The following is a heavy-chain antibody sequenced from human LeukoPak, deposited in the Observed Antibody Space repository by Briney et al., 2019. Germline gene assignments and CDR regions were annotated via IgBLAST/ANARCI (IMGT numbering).Heavy chain of an antibody. CDR2: ISSSSSYI. V-gene: IGHV3-21*01. J-gene: IGHJ4*02. CDR3: ARDIDDTGFDY. D-gene: IGHD3-22*01. Sequence: GGSLRLSCAASGFTFSSYSMNWVRQAPGKELEWVSSISSSSSYIYYADSVKGRFTISRDNAKNSLYLQMNSLRAEDAAVYYCARDIDDTGFDYWGQGTLVTVSS. CDR1: GFTFSSYS.